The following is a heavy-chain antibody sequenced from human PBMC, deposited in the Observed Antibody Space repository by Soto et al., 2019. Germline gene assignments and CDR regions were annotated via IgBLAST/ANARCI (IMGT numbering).Heavy chain of an antibody. CDR2: FHNSGNP. D-gene: IGHD2-15*01. V-gene: IGHV4-59*08. CDR3: ARLNGYCIRGSCHGHYAMDV. J-gene: IGHJ6*02. Sequence: SETLSLTCSISGGSISGYHWNWIRQTPGKGVEWIGYFHNSGNPKYSSSLKSRVTISVDMSEKQSSLKLTSVTAADTAVYYCARLNGYCIRGSCHGHYAMDVWGQGTTVT. CDR1: GGSISGYH.